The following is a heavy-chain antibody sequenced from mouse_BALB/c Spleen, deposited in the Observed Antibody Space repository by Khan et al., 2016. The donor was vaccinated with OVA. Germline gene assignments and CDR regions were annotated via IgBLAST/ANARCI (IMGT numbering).Heavy chain of an antibody. CDR3: ARDGSRYNYAMDY. V-gene: IGHV3-2*02. CDR2: ISPSGST. J-gene: IGHJ4*01. D-gene: IGHD2-3*01. CDR1: GYSITSDYA. Sequence: EVQLVESGPGLVKPSQSLSLTCTVTGYSITSDYAWNWIRQFPGNKLEWMGYISPSGSTNYNPALKSRLSITRDTSKNQLFLQLYSVTTEDTATYYCARDGSRYNYAMDYWGQGTSVTVAS.